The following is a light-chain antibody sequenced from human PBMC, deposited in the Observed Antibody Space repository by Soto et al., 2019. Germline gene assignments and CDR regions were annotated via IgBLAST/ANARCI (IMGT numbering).Light chain of an antibody. J-gene: IGLJ1*01. CDR3: CSYAGTPYV. Sequence: QSVLTQPRSVSASHGQSVTISCTGTRSDVGGYNYVSWYQHHPGKAPKLMIYGVSERPSGVPDRFSGSKSGNTASLTISGLQAEDEADYYCCSYAGTPYVFGTGTKVTVL. V-gene: IGLV2-11*01. CDR1: RSDVGGYNY. CDR2: GVS.